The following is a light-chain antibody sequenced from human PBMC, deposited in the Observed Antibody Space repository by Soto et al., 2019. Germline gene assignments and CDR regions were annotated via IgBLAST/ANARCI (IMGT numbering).Light chain of an antibody. J-gene: IGKJ1*01. Sequence: EIVLTQSPATLSLSPGERATLSCRASQSVSSYLAWYQQKPCQAPRLLIYDASNRATGIPARFSGSGSGTDFTLTISSLEPEDCAVYYCQQRSNWPGTFGQGTKVEIK. CDR3: QQRSNWPGT. CDR2: DAS. CDR1: QSVSSY. V-gene: IGKV3-11*01.